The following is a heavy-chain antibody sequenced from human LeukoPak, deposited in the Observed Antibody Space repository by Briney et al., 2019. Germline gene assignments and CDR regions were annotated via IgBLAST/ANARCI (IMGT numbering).Heavy chain of an antibody. CDR3: ARDPWGGDAFDI. CDR1: GYTFTGYY. V-gene: IGHV1-2*02. J-gene: IGHJ3*02. CDR2: INPNSGGT. D-gene: IGHD3-16*01. Sequence: AASVKVSCKASGYTFTGYYMHWVRQAPGQGLEWMGWINPNSGGTNYAQKFQGRVTMTRDTSISTAYMELSRLRSDDTAVYYCARDPWGGDAFDIWGQGTMVTVSS.